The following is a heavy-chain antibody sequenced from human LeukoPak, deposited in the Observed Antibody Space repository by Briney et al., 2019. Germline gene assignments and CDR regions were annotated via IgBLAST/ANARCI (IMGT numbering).Heavy chain of an antibody. V-gene: IGHV2-5*02. J-gene: IGHJ4*02. CDR3: AHSRQVVTSSAGYFDY. D-gene: IGHD2-21*02. CDR1: GFSLRTSGVG. CDR2: IYWDDDK. Sequence: SGPTLVKPTQTLTLTCTFSGFSLRTSGVGVGWIRQPPGKALEWLSLIYWDDDKRYSPSLKSRLTITKDTSKNQVVLTMTNMDPVDTATYYCAHSRQVVTSSAGYFDYWGQGTLVTVSS.